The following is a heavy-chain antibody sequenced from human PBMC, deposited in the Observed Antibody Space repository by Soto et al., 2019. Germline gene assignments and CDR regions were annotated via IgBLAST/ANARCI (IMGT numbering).Heavy chain of an antibody. V-gene: IGHV3-74*01. J-gene: IGHJ4*02. CDR2: INTDGTTT. CDR3: ASVPTGKFVVWNY. CDR1: TFTFSSYW. D-gene: IGHD3-16*01. Sequence: EVQLVESGGGLVHPGGSLRLSCAASTFTFSSYWMPWVRQAPGQGLVWVARINTDGTTTTYADSVKGRCTTSRDNAANTLYLQMNSLRAEDTAVYYCASVPTGKFVVWNYWGQGTLVTVSS.